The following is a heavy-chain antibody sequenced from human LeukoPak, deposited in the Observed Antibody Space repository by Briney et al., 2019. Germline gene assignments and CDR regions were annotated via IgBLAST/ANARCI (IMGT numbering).Heavy chain of an antibody. CDR2: ISYDGSNK. V-gene: IGHV3-30*03. CDR3: ARDHQNGRADIVVVTAPIDY. CDR1: GFTFNSYG. D-gene: IGHD2-21*02. J-gene: IGHJ4*02. Sequence: PGRSLRLSCAASGFTFNSYGMHWVRQAPGKGLEWVAVISYDGSNKYYADSVKGRFTISRDNSKNTLYLQMNSLRAEDTAVYYCARDHQNGRADIVVVTAPIDYWGQGTLVTVSS.